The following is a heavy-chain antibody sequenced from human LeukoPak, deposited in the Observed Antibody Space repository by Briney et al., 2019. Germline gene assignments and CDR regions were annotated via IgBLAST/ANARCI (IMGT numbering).Heavy chain of an antibody. CDR2: IWYDGSKS. CDR1: GFKFSSYG. D-gene: IGHD1-26*01. J-gene: IGHJ3*02. Sequence: PGGSLRLSCAASGFKFSSYGMYWVRQAPGKGLEWVSTIWYDGSKSNYADSVKGRFTISRDNAKNSLYPQMNSLRAEDTAVYYCARDDEVLGGSETYSNAFDIWGQGTMVTVSS. CDR3: ARDDEVLGGSETYSNAFDI. V-gene: IGHV3-33*07.